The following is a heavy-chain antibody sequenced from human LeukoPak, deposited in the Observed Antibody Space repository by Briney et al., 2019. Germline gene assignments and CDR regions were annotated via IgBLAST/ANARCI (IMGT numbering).Heavy chain of an antibody. CDR2: IRYDGSNK. CDR3: AKDRVVAALYYYYYMDV. V-gene: IGHV3-30*02. J-gene: IGHJ6*03. Sequence: GGSLRLSRAASGFTSSSYGMHWVRQAPGKGLEWVAFIRYDGSNKYYADSVKGRFTIARDNSKNKLYLKMNSLRAEDTAVYYCAKDRVVAALYYYYYMDVWGKGTTVTVSS. CDR1: GFTSSSYG. D-gene: IGHD2-15*01.